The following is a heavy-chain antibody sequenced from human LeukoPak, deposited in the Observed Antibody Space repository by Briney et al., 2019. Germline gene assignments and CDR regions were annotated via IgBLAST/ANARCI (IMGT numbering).Heavy chain of an antibody. CDR3: VGSGSYGQDY. Sequence: SETLSLTCTVSGGSISSGDYYWSWIRQPPGKGLEWIGYIYYSGSTYYNPSLKSRVTISVDTSKNQFSLKLSSVTAADTAVYYCVGSGSYGQDYWGQGTLATVSS. CDR1: GGSISSGDYY. CDR2: IYYSGST. J-gene: IGHJ4*02. V-gene: IGHV4-30-4*01. D-gene: IGHD3-10*01.